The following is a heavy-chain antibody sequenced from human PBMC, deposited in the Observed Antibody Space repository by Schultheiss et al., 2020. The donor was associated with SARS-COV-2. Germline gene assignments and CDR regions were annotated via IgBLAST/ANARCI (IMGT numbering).Heavy chain of an antibody. Sequence: GESLKISCVASGFTFGGSAMHWVRQASGKGLEWVGRIRTKANSYATAYAASVKGRFTISRDDSKNTAYLQMISLKTEDTAVYYCARVVGARRGYDAFDIWGQGTMVTVSS. CDR3: ARVVGARRGYDAFDI. J-gene: IGHJ3*02. D-gene: IGHD1-26*01. CDR1: GFTFGGSA. CDR2: IRTKANSYAT. V-gene: IGHV3-73*01.